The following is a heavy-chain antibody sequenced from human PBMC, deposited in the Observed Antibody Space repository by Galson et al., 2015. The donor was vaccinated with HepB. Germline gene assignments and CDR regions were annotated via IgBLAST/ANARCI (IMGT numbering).Heavy chain of an antibody. V-gene: IGHV3-9*01. CDR3: VKEGGGVSLIVGNYFDC. D-gene: IGHD2/OR15-2a*01. CDR1: GFNFDDYA. J-gene: IGHJ4*02. Sequence: LRISGAASGFNFDDYAMHWVRQAPGKGLEWVSGISWNSNRIVYADSVKGRFTISRDNAEKSLFLHMNSLRPEDTAIYYCVKEGGGVSLIVGNYFDCWGQGTLITVSS. CDR2: ISWNSNRI.